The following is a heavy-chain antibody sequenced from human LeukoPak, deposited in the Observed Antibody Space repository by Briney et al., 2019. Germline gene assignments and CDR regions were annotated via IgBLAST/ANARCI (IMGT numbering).Heavy chain of an antibody. D-gene: IGHD6-19*01. J-gene: IGHJ4*02. V-gene: IGHV3-48*01. CDR2: ISAGTGTI. CDR1: GFTFSTYA. Sequence: GGSLRLSCAASGFTFSTYAMNWVRQAPGKGLEWVSYISAGTGTIYYADSVKGRFTVSRDNAKNSLYLQMDSLRGEDTAVYYRARRPTAGTFDYWGQGTLVTVSS. CDR3: ARRPTAGTFDY.